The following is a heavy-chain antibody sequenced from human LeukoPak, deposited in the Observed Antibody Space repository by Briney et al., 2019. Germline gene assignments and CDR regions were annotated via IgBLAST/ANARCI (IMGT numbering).Heavy chain of an antibody. CDR3: ARDPYGGGYSAGLYFYYMDV. CDR2: ISSSGSTI. V-gene: IGHV3-48*03. J-gene: IGHJ6*03. D-gene: IGHD1-26*01. CDR1: GFTFSSYE. Sequence: GGSLRLSCAASGFTFSSYEMNWVRQAPGKGLEWVSYISSSGSTIYYADSVKGRFTISRDNAKNSLYLQMNSLRAEDTAVYYCARDPYGGGYSAGLYFYYMDVWGKGTTVTVSS.